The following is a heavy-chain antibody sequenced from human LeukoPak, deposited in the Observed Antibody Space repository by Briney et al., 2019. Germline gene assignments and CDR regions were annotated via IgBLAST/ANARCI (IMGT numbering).Heavy chain of an antibody. CDR3: QSHIGYWFDP. CDR1: GFTFNNFA. J-gene: IGHJ5*02. V-gene: IGHV3-23*01. CDR2: ISINGDDT. D-gene: IGHD5-12*01. Sequence: QAGGSLRLSCAASGFTFNNFAMNWVRQAPGKGLEWVSGISINGDDTYYADSVKGRFTISRDNSKNTLYLQMSGLRAEDTAVYCAQSHIGYWFDPWGPGTLVIVSS.